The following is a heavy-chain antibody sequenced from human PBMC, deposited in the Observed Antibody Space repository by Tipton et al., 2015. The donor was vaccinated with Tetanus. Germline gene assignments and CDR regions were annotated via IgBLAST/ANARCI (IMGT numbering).Heavy chain of an antibody. V-gene: IGHV4-59*12. J-gene: IGHJ4*02. Sequence: TLSLTCTVSGDSITSFYWSWIRQPPGKGLEWIGYIFYGGTTNYNPYLKSRVTISLDTSKNQFSLKLTSVTAADTAVYYCARAGMVTDDRSKFDSWGQGSLVSVSS. D-gene: IGHD2-21*02. CDR2: IFYGGTT. CDR3: ARAGMVTDDRSKFDS. CDR1: GDSITSFY.